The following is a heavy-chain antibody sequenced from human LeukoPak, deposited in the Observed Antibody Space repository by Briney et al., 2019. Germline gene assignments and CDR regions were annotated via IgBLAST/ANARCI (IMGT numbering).Heavy chain of an antibody. J-gene: IGHJ3*02. CDR2: SIPMFGTT. D-gene: IGHD4-17*01. CDR3: ARGTTVTTTVLVPNDAFDI. V-gene: IGHV1-69*01. CDR1: GGTFYSYA. Sequence: SVKVSCKASGGTFYSYAINWVRQAPGQGLEWMGGSIPMFGTTNFAPEFQGRVTITADEFTNTAYMELTSLKSEDTAVYHCARGTTVTTTVLVPNDAFDIWGQGTMVTVSS.